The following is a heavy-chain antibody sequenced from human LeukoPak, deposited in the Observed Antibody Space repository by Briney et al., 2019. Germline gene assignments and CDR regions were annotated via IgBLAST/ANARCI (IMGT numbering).Heavy chain of an antibody. CDR2: INPNSGGT. D-gene: IGHD2-15*01. V-gene: IGHV1-2*06. CDR3: ARVYCCGGSCYSDY. CDR1: GYTFTGYY. Sequence: ASVKVSCKASGYTFTGYYVHWVRQAPGQGLEWMGRINPNSGGTNYAQKFQGRVTMTRDTSISTAYMELSRLRSDDTAVYYCARVYCCGGSCYSDYWGQGTLVTVSS. J-gene: IGHJ4*02.